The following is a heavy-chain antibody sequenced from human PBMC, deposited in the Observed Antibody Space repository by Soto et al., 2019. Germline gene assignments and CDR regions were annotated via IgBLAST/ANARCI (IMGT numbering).Heavy chain of an antibody. CDR3: TRDSAHNWNYWSYFDY. J-gene: IGHJ4*02. Sequence: GGSLRLSCSTSGFTFGDYTMSWFRQAPGKGLEWVGFIRRKAHGGTTESAASVKGRFIISRDDSKSIAYLQMNSLKTEDTAVYYCTRDSAHNWNYWSYFDYWGQGTLVTVSS. D-gene: IGHD1-7*01. CDR1: GFTFGDYT. V-gene: IGHV3-49*03. CDR2: IRRKAHGGTT.